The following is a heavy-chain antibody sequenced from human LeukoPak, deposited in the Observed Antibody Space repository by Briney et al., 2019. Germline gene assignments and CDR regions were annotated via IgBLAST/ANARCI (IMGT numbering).Heavy chain of an antibody. CDR3: ARDSIAAAGLFDY. CDR2: IIPIHGIA. CDR1: GGTFSSYA. J-gene: IGHJ4*02. V-gene: IGHV1-69*04. D-gene: IGHD6-13*01. Sequence: SVKVSCKASGGTFSSYAISWVRQAPGQGLEWMGRIIPIHGIANYAQKFQGRVTITADKSTSTAYMELSSLRSEDTAVYYCARDSIAAAGLFDYWGQGTLVTVSS.